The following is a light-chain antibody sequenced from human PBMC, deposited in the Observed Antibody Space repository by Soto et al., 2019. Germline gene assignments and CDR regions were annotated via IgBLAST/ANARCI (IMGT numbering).Light chain of an antibody. V-gene: IGKV3-15*01. CDR3: QHYLNWPLT. Sequence: EVVMTQSPVTLSVSSGERVTLSCRASQNVGNKLAWYQQKPGQAPRLLISDESVRATGVPARFSGSGSGTEFTLTISSLQSEDFAVYYCQHYLNWPLTFGGGTKVEIK. CDR1: QNVGNK. CDR2: DES. J-gene: IGKJ4*01.